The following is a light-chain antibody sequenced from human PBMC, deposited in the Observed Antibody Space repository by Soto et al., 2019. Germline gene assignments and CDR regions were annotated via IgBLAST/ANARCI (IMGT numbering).Light chain of an antibody. CDR2: GNT. CDR3: QSYDNRLSGYV. Sequence: QSVLTQPPSVSGAPGQRVTISCTGGSSNIGSGYDVHWYQQLPGTAPKLLIYGNTNRPSGVPDRFSASTSATSASLAITGLQAEDEGDYYCQSYDNRLSGYVFELGPRSPS. CDR1: SSNIGSGYD. J-gene: IGLJ1*01. V-gene: IGLV1-40*01.